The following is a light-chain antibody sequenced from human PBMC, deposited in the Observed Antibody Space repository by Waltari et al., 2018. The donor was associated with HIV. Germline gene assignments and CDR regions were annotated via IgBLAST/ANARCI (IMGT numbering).Light chain of an antibody. CDR1: VLPNQY. Sequence: SYELTQPPSVSVSPGQTARLTCSGDVLPNQYTFWYQPNSGQAPVLVVSQDSERPAGIPERFSGSSSGTTVTLFIDGVQAEDEADYYCQAADSSGSYFVFGTGTKVTVL. V-gene: IGLV3-25*03. CDR3: QAADSSGSYFV. J-gene: IGLJ1*01. CDR2: QDS.